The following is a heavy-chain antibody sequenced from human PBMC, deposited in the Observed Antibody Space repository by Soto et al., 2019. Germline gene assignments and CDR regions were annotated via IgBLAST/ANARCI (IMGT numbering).Heavy chain of an antibody. V-gene: IGHV3-23*05. CDR1: GFTFTSFA. CDR2: IDYSGGAT. Sequence: EVQLLESGGGLVQPGGSLRLSCAASGFTFTSFAMAWVRQAPGKGLEWVSTIDYSGGATYYADSVKGRFTISRDNSKNTLYLEMNSLRAEDTAVYYCAKEPEMPGRGLDYWGQGTLVTVSS. J-gene: IGHJ4*02. D-gene: IGHD2-2*01. CDR3: AKEPEMPGRGLDY.